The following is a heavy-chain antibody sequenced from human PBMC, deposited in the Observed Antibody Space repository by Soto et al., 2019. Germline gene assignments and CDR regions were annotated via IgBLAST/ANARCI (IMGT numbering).Heavy chain of an antibody. V-gene: IGHV3-21*01. CDR3: AREYTAWPLAYGLDV. CDR2: ISSRSDI. J-gene: IGHJ6*02. Sequence: GGSLRLSCVGSGFTFSTYSINWVRQAPGKGLEWVSSISSRSDICYADSVKGRFTISRDNAKNSVSLQMNSLRAEDTAVYYCAREYTAWPLAYGLDVWGQGTTVTVSS. D-gene: IGHD2-2*02. CDR1: GFTFSTYS.